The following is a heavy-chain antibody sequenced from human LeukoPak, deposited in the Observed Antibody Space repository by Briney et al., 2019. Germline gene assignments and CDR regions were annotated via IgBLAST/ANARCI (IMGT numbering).Heavy chain of an antibody. CDR2: IIPILGIA. CDR3: ARGAGYSYGLLDY. CDR1: GGTFSSYA. J-gene: IGHJ4*02. D-gene: IGHD5-18*01. Sequence: SVKVSCKASGGTFSSYAISWVRQAPGQGLEWMGRIIPILGIANYAQKFQGRVTITADKSTSTAYMELSSLRSEDTAVYYCARGAGYSYGLLDYWGQGTLVTVSS. V-gene: IGHV1-69*04.